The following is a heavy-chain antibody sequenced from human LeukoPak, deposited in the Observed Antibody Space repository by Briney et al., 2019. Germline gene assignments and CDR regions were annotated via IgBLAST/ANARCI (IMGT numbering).Heavy chain of an antibody. V-gene: IGHV4-34*01. Sequence: PSGTLCLTCAASGGSFRGYYWSWIRQPPGKGLEWVGEINHSGSTNYNPSLKSRVTISVDTSKHQFSLKLSSVTAADTAVYYCARAPPRDYGSGSCIRGVDYWGQGTLVTVSS. J-gene: IGHJ4*02. CDR1: GGSFRGYY. CDR3: ARAPPRDYGSGSCIRGVDY. D-gene: IGHD3-10*01. CDR2: INHSGST.